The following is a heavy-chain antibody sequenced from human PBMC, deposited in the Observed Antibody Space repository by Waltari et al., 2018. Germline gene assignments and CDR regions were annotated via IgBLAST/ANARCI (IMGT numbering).Heavy chain of an antibody. CDR1: GGSFSGYY. Sequence: LSLTCAVDGGSFSGYYWSWIRQPPGKGLEWIGEINHSGSTNYNPSLKSRVTISVDTSKNQFSLKLSSVTAADTAVYYCARGGTMVRGVMGTDYWGQGTLVTVSS. D-gene: IGHD3-10*01. V-gene: IGHV4-34*01. CDR3: ARGGTMVRGVMGTDY. CDR2: INHSGST. J-gene: IGHJ4*02.